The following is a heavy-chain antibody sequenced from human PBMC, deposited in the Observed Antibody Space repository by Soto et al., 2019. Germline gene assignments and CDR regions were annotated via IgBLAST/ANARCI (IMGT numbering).Heavy chain of an antibody. V-gene: IGHV3-20*04. CDR2: VNWNGGST. Sequence: PGGSLRLSCAASGFTFSSCAMSWARQAPGKGLEWVSGVNWNGGSTGYADSVKGRFTISRDNAKNSLYLQMNSLRAEDTAFYYCVRGASLNFDFWGQGPLVTVSS. CDR1: GFTFSSCA. D-gene: IGHD1-26*01. CDR3: VRGASLNFDF. J-gene: IGHJ4*02.